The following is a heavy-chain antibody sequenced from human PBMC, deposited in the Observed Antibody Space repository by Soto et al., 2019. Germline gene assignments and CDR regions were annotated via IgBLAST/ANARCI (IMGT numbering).Heavy chain of an antibody. J-gene: IGHJ6*02. Sequence: QVQLVESGGGVVQPGRSLRLSCIGSGFIFSRYGMNWVRQAPGKGLEWVAGIWYDGSKELFAESVKGRFTISRDNSKNTLYVQMSSLRPEDTAVYYCAKDIGGVDTGNYGMDVWGQGTTVIVSS. CDR3: AKDIGGVDTGNYGMDV. CDR2: IWYDGSKE. CDR1: GFIFSRYG. D-gene: IGHD5-18*01. V-gene: IGHV3-33*06.